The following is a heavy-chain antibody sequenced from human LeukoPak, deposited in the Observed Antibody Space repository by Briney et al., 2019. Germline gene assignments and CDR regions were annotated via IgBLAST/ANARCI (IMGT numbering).Heavy chain of an antibody. D-gene: IGHD6-13*01. CDR2: INPNSGGT. CDR3: AREEQQLVPGMDV. J-gene: IGHJ6*04. V-gene: IGHV1-2*02. CDR1: GYTFTSYY. Sequence: ASVKVSCKASGYTFTSYYMHWVRQAPGQGLEWMGWINPNSGGTNYAQKFQGRVTMTRDTSISTAYMELSRLRSDDTAVYYCAREEQQLVPGMDVWGKGTTVTVSS.